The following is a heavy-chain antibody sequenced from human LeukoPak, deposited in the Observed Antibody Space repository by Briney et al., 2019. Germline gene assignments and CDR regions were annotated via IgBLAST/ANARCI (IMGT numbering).Heavy chain of an antibody. V-gene: IGHV3-33*01. CDR2: IWYVGSNK. CDR1: GFTFSTYG. J-gene: IGHJ4*02. Sequence: GGSLRLSCEASGFTFSTYGMHWVRQAPGKGLEWVAFIWYVGSNKDYADSVKGRFTISRDNSKNTLYLQMNSLRAEDTAVYYCARHYKYDSSGLGGFDYWGQGTLVTVSS. CDR3: ARHYKYDSSGLGGFDY. D-gene: IGHD3-22*01.